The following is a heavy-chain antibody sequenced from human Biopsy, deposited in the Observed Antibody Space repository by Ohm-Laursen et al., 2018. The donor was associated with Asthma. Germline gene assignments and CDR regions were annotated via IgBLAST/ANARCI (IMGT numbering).Heavy chain of an antibody. CDR2: ISPFTGDT. Sequence: GASVKVSCNASGYTFRSYGVSWVRQAPGQGLEWMGWISPFTGDTHFGQKFQGRVTMTTDTSTDTAYMELRSLRSDDTAVYYCARHPYNFGGFDYWGQGSLALVSS. J-gene: IGHJ4*02. CDR3: ARHPYNFGGFDY. D-gene: IGHD5-24*01. CDR1: GYTFRSYG. V-gene: IGHV1-18*04.